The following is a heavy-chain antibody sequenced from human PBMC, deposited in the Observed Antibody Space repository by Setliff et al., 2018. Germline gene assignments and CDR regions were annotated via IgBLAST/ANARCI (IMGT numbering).Heavy chain of an antibody. CDR2: IRHDESDI. CDR1: GFTVSSNY. J-gene: IGHJ1*01. D-gene: IGHD2-21*02. CDR3: VRDSSADYYDNDYFKY. V-gene: IGHV3-30*02. Sequence: LRLSCAASGFTVSSNYMSWVRQAPGKGLEWVAFIRHDESDIYYTNSVKGRFTVSRDNSKNTLYLQMNILRPEDTALYYCVRDSSADYYDNDYFKYWGQGALVTVSS.